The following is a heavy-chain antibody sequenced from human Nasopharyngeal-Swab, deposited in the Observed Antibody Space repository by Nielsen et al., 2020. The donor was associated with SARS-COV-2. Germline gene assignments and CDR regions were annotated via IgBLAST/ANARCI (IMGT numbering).Heavy chain of an antibody. CDR3: ATSPVVVITSWFDP. V-gene: IGHV1-24*01. CDR1: GYTLTTAP. Sequence: ASVKVSCKVSGYTLTTAPIHWVRQAPGKGLEWMGGFDPEDGETIYAQKFQGRVTMTEDTSTDTAYMELSSLRSEDTAVYYCATSPVVVITSWFDPWGQGTLVTVSS. CDR2: FDPEDGET. J-gene: IGHJ5*02. D-gene: IGHD3-22*01.